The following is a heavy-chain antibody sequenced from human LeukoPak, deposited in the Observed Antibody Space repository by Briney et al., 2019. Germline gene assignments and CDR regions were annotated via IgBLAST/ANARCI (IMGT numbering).Heavy chain of an antibody. D-gene: IGHD3-22*01. Sequence: SQTLSLTCTVSGGSISSGGYYWSWIRQHPGKGLEWIGYIYYSGSTYYNPSLKSRVTISVDTSKNQFSLKLSSVTAADTAVYYCARGPVNNYYGSSGLDYWGQGTLVTVSS. CDR3: ARGPVNNYYGSSGLDY. J-gene: IGHJ4*02. CDR2: IYYSGST. CDR1: GGSISSGGYY. V-gene: IGHV4-31*03.